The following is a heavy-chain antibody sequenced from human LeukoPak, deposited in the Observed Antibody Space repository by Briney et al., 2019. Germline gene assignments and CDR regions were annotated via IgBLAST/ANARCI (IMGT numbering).Heavy chain of an antibody. CDR2: IKEDGSEK. CDR3: ARGKAAPDY. CDR1: GFTFSSYW. Sequence: PGGSLRLSCTASGFTFSSYWMSWVRQAPGKGLEWVANIKEDGSEKNYVDSVKGRFTISRDNAKNSLHLQMNSLRVEDTAVYYCARGKAAPDYWGQGTLVTVSS. V-gene: IGHV3-7*01. D-gene: IGHD2-15*01. J-gene: IGHJ4*02.